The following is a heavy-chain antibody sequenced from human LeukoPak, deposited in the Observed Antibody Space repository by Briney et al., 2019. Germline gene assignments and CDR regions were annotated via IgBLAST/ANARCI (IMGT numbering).Heavy chain of an antibody. CDR1: GYSISSGYY. CDR3: ARESATTAGWFDP. CDR2: IYHSGST. V-gene: IGHV4-38-2*02. J-gene: IGHJ5*02. Sequence: SETLSLTCTVSGYSISSGYYWGWIRQPPGKGLEWIGSIYHSGSTYYNPSLKSRVTISVDTSKNQFSLKLSSVTAADTAVYYCARESATTAGWFDPWGQGTLVTVSS. D-gene: IGHD5-24*01.